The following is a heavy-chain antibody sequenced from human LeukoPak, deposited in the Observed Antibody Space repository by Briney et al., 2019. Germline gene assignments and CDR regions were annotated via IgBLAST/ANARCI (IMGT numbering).Heavy chain of an antibody. J-gene: IGHJ6*03. Sequence: SSVKVSCKASGGTFSSYAISWVRQAPGQGLEWMGGIIPIFGTANYAQKFQGRVTITADESTSTAYMELGSLRSEDTAVYYCASRFVPPYCSSTSCYYYYMDVWGKGTTVTVSS. CDR2: IIPIFGTA. CDR3: ASRFVPPYCSSTSCYYYYMDV. D-gene: IGHD2-2*01. V-gene: IGHV1-69*01. CDR1: GGTFSSYA.